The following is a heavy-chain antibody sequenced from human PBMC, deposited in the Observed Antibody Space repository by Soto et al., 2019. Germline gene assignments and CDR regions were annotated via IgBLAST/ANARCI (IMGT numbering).Heavy chain of an antibody. CDR1: GGTFSSYA. CDR2: IIPIFGTA. J-gene: IGHJ6*02. CDR3: GSGRQGIEASGTHYYCYYCMDF. V-gene: IGHV1-69*13. D-gene: IGHD6-13*01. Sequence: ASVKVSCKASGGTFSSYALSWVRPAPGQGLEWMGGIIPIFGTANYAQRFQGRVTMTADESTSTAYIELSSLRSEDTAVYYCGSGRQGIEASGTHYYCYYCMDFGGQGATVTVSS.